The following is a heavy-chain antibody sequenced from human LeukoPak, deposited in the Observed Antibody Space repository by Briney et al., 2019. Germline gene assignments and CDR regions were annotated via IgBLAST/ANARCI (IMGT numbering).Heavy chain of an antibody. Sequence: ASVQVSCQASGYTFTSYGLSWVRQAPGQGLEWMGWISGYNSNTNYAQDFQGRVTITADESTSTAYMELSSLRSEDTAVYYCARDPGPVPAAIGLGYWGQGTLVTVSS. CDR2: ISGYNSNT. CDR1: GYTFTSYG. V-gene: IGHV1-18*01. D-gene: IGHD2-2*02. CDR3: ARDPGPVPAAIGLGY. J-gene: IGHJ4*02.